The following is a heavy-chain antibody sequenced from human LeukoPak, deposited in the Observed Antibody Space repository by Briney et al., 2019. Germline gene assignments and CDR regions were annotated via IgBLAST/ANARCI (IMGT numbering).Heavy chain of an antibody. Sequence: ASVKVSCKASGFTFINYYMHWVRQAPGQGLEWLGIINLSGGSTHYPQKFQDRVTMTRDTSTSTVYMELSSLRSEDTAVYYCARAVIVGATTGYFDYWGQGTLVTVSS. CDR2: INLSGGST. J-gene: IGHJ4*02. CDR3: ARAVIVGATTGYFDY. D-gene: IGHD1-26*01. V-gene: IGHV1-46*01. CDR1: GFTFINYY.